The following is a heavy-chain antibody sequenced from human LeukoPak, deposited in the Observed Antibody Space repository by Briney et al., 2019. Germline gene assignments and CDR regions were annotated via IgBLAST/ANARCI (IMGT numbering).Heavy chain of an antibody. J-gene: IGHJ4*02. Sequence: ASVKVSCKASGYTFTGYFLHWVRQAPGQGLEWMGWINPNSGGTNYAQKFQGRVTMTRDTSISTAYMELSRLRSDDTAVYYCARVYRGYYDILTLDYWGQGTLVTVSS. CDR3: ARVYRGYYDILTLDY. CDR1: GYTFTGYF. CDR2: INPNSGGT. V-gene: IGHV1-2*02. D-gene: IGHD3-9*01.